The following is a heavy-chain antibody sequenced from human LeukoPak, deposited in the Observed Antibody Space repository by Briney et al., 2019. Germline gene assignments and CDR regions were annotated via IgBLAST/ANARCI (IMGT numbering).Heavy chain of an antibody. J-gene: IGHJ4*02. CDR2: INPSGGST. CDR1: GYTFSSYY. Sequence: GASVRVSCKASGYTFSSYYMHWVRQAPGQGLEWMGIINPSGGSTKYAQKLQGRVTMTSDTSTSTVYMELSSLRSEGTAVYYCARDDSSGPQVYWGQGTLVTVSS. CDR3: ARDDSSGPQVY. V-gene: IGHV1-46*01. D-gene: IGHD3-22*01.